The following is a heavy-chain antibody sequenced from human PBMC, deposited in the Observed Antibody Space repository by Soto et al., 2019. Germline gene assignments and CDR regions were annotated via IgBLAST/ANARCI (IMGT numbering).Heavy chain of an antibody. D-gene: IGHD5-12*01. J-gene: IGHJ5*02. CDR2: IIPIFGTP. V-gene: IGHV1-69*06. CDR1: GGTFSSYA. CDR3: ARERNSGYDLRLNWFGP. Sequence: QVQLVQSGAEVKKPGSSVKVSCKASGGTFSSYAISWVRQAPGQGLEWMGGIIPIFGTPNYAQKFQGRVTITADKSTSKAYMELSSLRSEDTAGYYCARERNSGYDLRLNWFGPWGQGTLVTVSS.